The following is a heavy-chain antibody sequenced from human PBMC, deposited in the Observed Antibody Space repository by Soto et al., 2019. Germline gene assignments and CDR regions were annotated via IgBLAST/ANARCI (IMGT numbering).Heavy chain of an antibody. CDR1: GFTFSSYA. D-gene: IGHD4-4*01. CDR3: ARDDYSGNTYAFDI. V-gene: IGHV3-30-3*01. J-gene: IGHJ3*02. CDR2: ISCDGSNK. Sequence: TGGSLRLSCAPSGFTFSSYAMHWVRQAPGKGLEGVAVISCDGSNKYDADSVKGRFTISGDNSKNTLYLQMNILRAEDTAVYYCARDDYSGNTYAFDIWGQRTMVTVSS.